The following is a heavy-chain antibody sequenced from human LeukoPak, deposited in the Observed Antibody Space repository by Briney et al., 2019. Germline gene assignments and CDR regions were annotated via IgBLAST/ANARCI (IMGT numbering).Heavy chain of an antibody. CDR1: GFTFSTYS. Sequence: GGSLRLSCAASGFTFSTYSMNWVRQAPGKGLEWVSSISSSSTYIYYANSVRGRFTISRDNAKNSLYLQMNSLRAEDTAVYYCARDPPGSYYGSYWGQGTLVTVSS. J-gene: IGHJ4*02. CDR3: ARDPPGSYYGSY. D-gene: IGHD1-26*01. CDR2: ISSSSTYI. V-gene: IGHV3-21*01.